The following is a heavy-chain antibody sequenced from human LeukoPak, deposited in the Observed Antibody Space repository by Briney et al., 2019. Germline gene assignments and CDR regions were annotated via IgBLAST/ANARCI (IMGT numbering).Heavy chain of an antibody. Sequence: PGGSLRLSCAASGFTFSNYWMHWVRQAPGKGLVRVSCIDSDGITRYADSVKGRFTISRDDAENTLYLQMNSLRAEDTAVYYCARGGHASVDYWGQGTLVTVSS. CDR1: GFTFSNYW. CDR2: IDSDGIT. D-gene: IGHD3-10*01. J-gene: IGHJ4*02. CDR3: ARGGHASVDY. V-gene: IGHV3-74*01.